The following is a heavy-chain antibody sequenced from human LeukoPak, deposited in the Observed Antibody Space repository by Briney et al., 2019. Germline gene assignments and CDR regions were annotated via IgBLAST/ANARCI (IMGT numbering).Heavy chain of an antibody. D-gene: IGHD3-9*01. Sequence: GGSLRLSCAASGFTFSSYGMSWVRQAPGKGLEWVSAISGSGGSTYYADSVKGRFTISRDNSKNTLYLQMNSLRAEDTAVYYCARRYFDAPGYYFDYWGQGTLVTVSS. CDR3: ARRYFDAPGYYFDY. J-gene: IGHJ4*02. CDR1: GFTFSSYG. V-gene: IGHV3-23*01. CDR2: ISGSGGST.